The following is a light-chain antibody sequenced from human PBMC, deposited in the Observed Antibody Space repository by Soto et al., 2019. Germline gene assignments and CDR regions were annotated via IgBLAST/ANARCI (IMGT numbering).Light chain of an antibody. CDR3: CAYAGSSTFVV. Sequence: QSVLTQPASVSGSPGQSITISCTGTSSDVGSYNLFSWYQQHPGKAPQLMIYEGSKRPSGVSNRFSGSKSGNTASLTISWLQAEDEAEYYCCAYAGSSTFVVFGGGTQLTVL. J-gene: IGLJ2*01. CDR1: SSDVGSYNL. CDR2: EGS. V-gene: IGLV2-23*03.